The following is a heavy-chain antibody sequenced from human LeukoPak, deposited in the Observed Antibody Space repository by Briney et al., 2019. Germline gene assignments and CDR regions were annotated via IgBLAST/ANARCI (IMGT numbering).Heavy chain of an antibody. CDR1: GVSISSYY. CDR3: ARDNYYYDSSDYPLDY. Sequence: SETLSLTCTVSGVSISSYYWSWIRQPAGKGLEWIGRIYTSGSTNYNPSLKTRVTMSVDTSKNQFSLKLSSVTAADTAVYYCARDNYYYDSSDYPLDYWGQGTLVTVSS. J-gene: IGHJ4*02. D-gene: IGHD3-22*01. CDR2: IYTSGST. V-gene: IGHV4-4*07.